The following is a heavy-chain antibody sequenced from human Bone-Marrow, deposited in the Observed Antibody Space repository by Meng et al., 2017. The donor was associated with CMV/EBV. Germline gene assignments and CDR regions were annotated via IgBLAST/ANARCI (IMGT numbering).Heavy chain of an antibody. CDR2: IRSKANSYAT. CDR1: GFTLSGSA. Sequence: GGSRRPSCAASGFTLSGSAMHWVRQASGKGLEWVGRIRSKANSYATAYAASVKGRFTISRDDSKNTAYLQMNSLKTEDTAVYYCTRHRTTIFGVAAHWGQGTLVTVSS. D-gene: IGHD3-3*01. CDR3: TRHRTTIFGVAAH. J-gene: IGHJ4*02. V-gene: IGHV3-73*01.